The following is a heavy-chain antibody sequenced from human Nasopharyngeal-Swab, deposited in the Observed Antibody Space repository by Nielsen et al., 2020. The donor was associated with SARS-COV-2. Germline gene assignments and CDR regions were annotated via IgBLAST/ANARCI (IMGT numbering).Heavy chain of an antibody. Sequence: ASVKVSCKASGYTFTDYHLHWVRQAPGQGLEWLGWINANSGVTNYAHKFKGRVTVTRDTSISTAYMELSRLRSDDTAVHYCAREPDMVRGITLFDYWGQGTLVTVSS. CDR3: AREPDMVRGITLFDY. D-gene: IGHD3-10*01. CDR2: INANSGVT. CDR1: GYTFTDYH. J-gene: IGHJ4*02. V-gene: IGHV1-2*07.